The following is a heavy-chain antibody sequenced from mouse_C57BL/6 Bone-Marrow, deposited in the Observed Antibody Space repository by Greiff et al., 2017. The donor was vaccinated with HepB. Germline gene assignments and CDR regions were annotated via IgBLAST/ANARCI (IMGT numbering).Heavy chain of an antibody. D-gene: IGHD1-1*01. CDR2: IDPSDSYT. Sequence: QVQLQQPGAELVRPGTSVKLSCKASGYTFTSYWMHWVKQRPGQGLEWIGVIDPSDSYTNYNQKFKGKATLTVDTSSSTAYMQLSSLTSEDSAVYYCARRGYGRCAMDYWGQGTSVTVSS. CDR3: ARRGYGRCAMDY. CDR1: GYTFTSYW. V-gene: IGHV1-59*01. J-gene: IGHJ4*01.